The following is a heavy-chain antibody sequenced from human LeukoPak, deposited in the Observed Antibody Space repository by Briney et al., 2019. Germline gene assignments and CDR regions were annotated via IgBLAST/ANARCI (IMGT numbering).Heavy chain of an antibody. CDR1: GFTFSSYG. D-gene: IGHD3-10*01. V-gene: IGHV3-30*02. J-gene: IGHJ4*02. Sequence: TGGSLRLSCAASGFTFSSYGMHWVRQTPGKGLEWVAFIQYDGSKKYNAGSVKGRFTISRDNSRNTLYLQLNSPRAEDAAVYFCAKGIGFSFDYWGQGTLVTVSS. CDR3: AKGIGFSFDY. CDR2: IQYDGSKK.